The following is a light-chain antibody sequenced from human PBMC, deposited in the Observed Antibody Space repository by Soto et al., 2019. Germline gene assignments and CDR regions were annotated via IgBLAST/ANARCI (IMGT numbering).Light chain of an antibody. Sequence: QSVLTQPASVSGSPGQSITISCSGTSSDVGAHNLVLWYQQYPGKAPKLIIFEVNKRPSGVPDRFSGSKSGNTASLTVSGLQAEDEAVYYCASYAGSSRYVFGTGTKVTVL. CDR1: SSDVGAHNL. CDR3: ASYAGSSRYV. V-gene: IGLV2-8*01. CDR2: EVN. J-gene: IGLJ1*01.